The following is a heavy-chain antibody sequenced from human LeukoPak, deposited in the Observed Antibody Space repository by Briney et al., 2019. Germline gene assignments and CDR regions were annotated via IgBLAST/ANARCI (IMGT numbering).Heavy chain of an antibody. V-gene: IGHV4-59*01. CDR1: GDSIKDYY. D-gene: IGHD3-22*01. Sequence: SETLSLTCTVSGDSIKDYYWNWVRQPPGKGLEGIGYIYYSGSTNYSPSLKSRVTISVDTSKNQFSLKLSSVTAADTAVYYCARAGGGYYSYYYYGMDVWGQGTTVTVSS. J-gene: IGHJ6*02. CDR2: IYYSGST. CDR3: ARAGGGYYSYYYYGMDV.